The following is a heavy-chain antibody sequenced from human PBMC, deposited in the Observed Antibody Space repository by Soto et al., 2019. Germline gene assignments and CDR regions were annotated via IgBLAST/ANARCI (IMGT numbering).Heavy chain of an antibody. CDR1: GGSISSSGHY. V-gene: IGHV4-39*01. CDR3: ATIVIGAPNWFDS. D-gene: IGHD3-16*02. CDR2: IFYSGGT. Sequence: SETLSLTCTVSGGSISSSGHYWGWIRQTPGKGLEWIGNIFYSGGTHYNASFRSRVSISVDSSKNQLSLKVTSVTAADTAVYYCATIVIGAPNWFDSWGPGTLVTVSS. J-gene: IGHJ5*01.